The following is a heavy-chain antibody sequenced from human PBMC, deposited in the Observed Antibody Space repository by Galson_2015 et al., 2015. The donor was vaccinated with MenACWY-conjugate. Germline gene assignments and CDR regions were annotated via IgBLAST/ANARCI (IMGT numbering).Heavy chain of an antibody. CDR1: GFTFSIYG. Sequence: SLRLSCAASGFTFSIYGMHWVRQAPGKGLEWVAFVSSDGSDKNYGDSVRGRFTISRDNSKNTFYLQMNSLRLEDTAVYFCAREPGLGYGAFDIWGQGTLVTVSS. CDR2: VSSDGSDK. V-gene: IGHV3-30*04. D-gene: IGHD5-18*01. CDR3: AREPGLGYGAFDI. J-gene: IGHJ3*02.